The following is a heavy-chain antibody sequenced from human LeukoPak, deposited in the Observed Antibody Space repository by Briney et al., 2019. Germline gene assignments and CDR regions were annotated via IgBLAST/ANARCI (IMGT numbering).Heavy chain of an antibody. Sequence: SQTLSLTCTVSGGSISSGGYYWSWTRQHPGKGLEWIGYIYYSGSTYYNPSLKSRVTISVDTSKNQFSLKLSSVTAADTAVYYCARSGGGPNCSGGSCYSYHWFDPWGQGTLVTVSS. D-gene: IGHD2-15*01. CDR1: GGSISSGGYY. J-gene: IGHJ5*02. CDR3: ARSGGGPNCSGGSCYSYHWFDP. V-gene: IGHV4-31*03. CDR2: IYYSGST.